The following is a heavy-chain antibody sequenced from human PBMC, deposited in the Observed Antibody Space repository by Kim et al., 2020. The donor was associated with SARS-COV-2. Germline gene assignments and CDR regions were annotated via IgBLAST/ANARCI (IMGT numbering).Heavy chain of an antibody. CDR1: GFTFSNAW. D-gene: IGHD5-12*01. V-gene: IGHV3-15*01. CDR3: TTDQGQAHSGFLLYYGMDV. CDR2: IKSKTDGGTT. Sequence: GGSLRLSCAASGFTFSNAWMSWVRQAPGKGLEWVGRIKSKTDGGTTDYAAPVKGRFTISRDDSKNTLYLQMNSLKTEDTAVYYCTTDQGQAHSGFLLYYGMDVWGQGTTVTVSS. J-gene: IGHJ6*02.